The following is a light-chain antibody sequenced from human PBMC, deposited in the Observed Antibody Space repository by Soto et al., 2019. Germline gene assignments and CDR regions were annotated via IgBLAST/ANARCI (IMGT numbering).Light chain of an antibody. J-gene: IGKJ4*01. CDR1: QSVGTY. CDR3: QQRSIWPPA. V-gene: IGKV3-11*01. Sequence: EIVLTQSPATLSLSPGERATLSCRASQSVGTYLAWYQQKPGQAPRLLIYDSSNRATDIPARFSGSGSGTDFTLTISSLEPEDVAVYYCQQRSIWPPAFGGGTKVEIK. CDR2: DSS.